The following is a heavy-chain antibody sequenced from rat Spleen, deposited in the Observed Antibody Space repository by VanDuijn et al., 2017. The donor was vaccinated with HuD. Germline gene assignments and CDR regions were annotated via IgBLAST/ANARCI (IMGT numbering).Heavy chain of an antibody. V-gene: IGHV5-20*01. CDR1: GFTFSNYD. Sequence: EVQLVETGGGLVQPGRSLKLSCVASGFTFSNYDMAWVRQAPTKGLEWVASISYDGSSTYYRDSVKGRFTISRDNAKSTLYLQMDSLRSEDTATYYCTTDYVMDAWGQGASVTVSS. CDR2: ISYDGSST. CDR3: TTDYVMDA. J-gene: IGHJ4*01.